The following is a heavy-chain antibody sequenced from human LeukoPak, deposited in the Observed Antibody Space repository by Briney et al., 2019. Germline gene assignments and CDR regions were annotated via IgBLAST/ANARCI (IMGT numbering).Heavy chain of an antibody. CDR1: GGSLSSYY. CDR3: ARSRYGGNVDH. D-gene: IGHD4-23*01. J-gene: IGHJ4*02. CDR2: IYYSRST. Sequence: SETLSLTCTVSGGSLSSYYWSWIRQPPGKGLEWIGYIYYSRSTNYNPSLKSRVTISVDMSKNQFSLKLSSVTAADTAVYYCARSRYGGNVDHWGQGTLVTVSS. V-gene: IGHV4-59*01.